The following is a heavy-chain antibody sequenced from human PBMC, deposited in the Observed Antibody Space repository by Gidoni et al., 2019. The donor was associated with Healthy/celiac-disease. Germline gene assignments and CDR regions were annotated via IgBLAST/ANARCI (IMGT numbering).Heavy chain of an antibody. J-gene: IGHJ5*02. V-gene: IGHV3-73*01. CDR2: IRSKANSYAT. D-gene: IGHD1-26*01. Sequence: ASGKGLEWVGRIRSKANSYATAYAASVKGRFTISRDDSKNTAYLQMNSLKTEDTAVYYCTRLSRWELLDWFDPWGQGTLVTVSS. CDR3: TRLSRWELLDWFDP.